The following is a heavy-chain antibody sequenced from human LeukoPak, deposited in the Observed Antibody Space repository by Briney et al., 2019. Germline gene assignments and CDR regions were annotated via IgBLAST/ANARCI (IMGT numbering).Heavy chain of an antibody. D-gene: IGHD3-3*01. CDR1: GYTFIENY. V-gene: IGHV1-2*02. CDR2: INPHTGAA. Sequence: ASVKVSCKVSGYTFIENYIHWVRQAPGQGLEWMGLINPHTGAANYSQKFQGRVTMTRDTSISTAYMHLTRLKFDDTAVYYCARGKSGYSPWGQETPVTVSS. J-gene: IGHJ4*02. CDR3: ARGKSGYSP.